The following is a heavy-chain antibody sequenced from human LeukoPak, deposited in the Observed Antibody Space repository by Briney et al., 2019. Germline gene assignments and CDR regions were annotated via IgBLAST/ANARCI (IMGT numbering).Heavy chain of an antibody. Sequence: PKASVKVSCKASGGTFSSYAISWVRQAPGQGLEWMGGIIPIFGTANYAQKFQGRVTITADESTSTAYMELSSLRSEDTAVYYCAKAKSYGDYVNYFDYWGQGTRVTVSS. J-gene: IGHJ4*02. CDR2: IIPIFGTA. CDR1: GGTFSSYA. D-gene: IGHD4-17*01. CDR3: AKAKSYGDYVNYFDY. V-gene: IGHV1-69*13.